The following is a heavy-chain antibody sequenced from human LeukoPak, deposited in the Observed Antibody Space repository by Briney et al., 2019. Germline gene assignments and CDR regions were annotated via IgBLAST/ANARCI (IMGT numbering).Heavy chain of an antibody. V-gene: IGHV3-53*01. D-gene: IGHD6-19*01. J-gene: IGHJ4*02. Sequence: PGGSLRLSCVASGFTVGTNYMSWIRQAPGKGLEWVSVIYGGGDTYYADSVKGRFTISRDNSKNTLYLLMNSLRVEDTAIYYCARDQDGGWADYFDYWGQGTRVTVSS. CDR1: GFTVGTNY. CDR2: IYGGGDT. CDR3: ARDQDGGWADYFDY.